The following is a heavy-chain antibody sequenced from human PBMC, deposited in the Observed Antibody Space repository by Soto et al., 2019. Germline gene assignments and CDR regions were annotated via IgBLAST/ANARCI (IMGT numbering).Heavy chain of an antibody. CDR1: GGSISSSSYY. V-gene: IGHV4-39*01. J-gene: IGHJ5*02. Sequence: QLQLQESGPGLVKPSETLSLTCTVSGGSISSSSYYWGWIRQPPGKGLEWIGSIYYSGSTYYNPSLKSRVTISVDTSKNQFSLKLSSVTAADTAVYYCARPRGGTHVNWFDPWGQGTLVTVSS. D-gene: IGHD1-1*01. CDR3: ARPRGGTHVNWFDP. CDR2: IYYSGST.